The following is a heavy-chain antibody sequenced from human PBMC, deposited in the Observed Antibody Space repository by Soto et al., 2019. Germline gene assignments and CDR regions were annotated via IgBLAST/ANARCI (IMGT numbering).Heavy chain of an antibody. CDR1: GFTFSTYW. Sequence: EVQLLGSGGGLVQPGGSLRLPCVGSGFTFSTYWMNWVRQAPGKGLEWVANINPDGNVGTYVDSVRGRFTNSRDNEKNALYLQMNSLRDDDTFVYFCAGWGGHDYNYWGQGIMVTVSS. CDR2: INPDGNVG. V-gene: IGHV3-7*03. J-gene: IGHJ4*02. CDR3: AGWGGHDYNY. D-gene: IGHD4-4*01.